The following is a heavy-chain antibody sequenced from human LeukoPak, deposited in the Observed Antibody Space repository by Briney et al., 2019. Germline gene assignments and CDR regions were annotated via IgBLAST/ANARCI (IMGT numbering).Heavy chain of an antibody. CDR3: ARGRLYAIN. CDR1: GGSFSGYY. CDR2: INHSGRT. Sequence: PSETLSLTCAVYGGSFSGYYWSWLRQPPGKGLEWIGEINHSGRTNYNPSLKSRVTISADTSKNQCSLKLSSVTAADTAVYHCARGRLYAINWGQGTLVTVSS. J-gene: IGHJ4*02. D-gene: IGHD2-2*02. V-gene: IGHV4-34*01.